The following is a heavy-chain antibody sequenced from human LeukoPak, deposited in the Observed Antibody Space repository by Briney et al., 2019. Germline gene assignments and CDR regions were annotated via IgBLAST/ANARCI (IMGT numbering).Heavy chain of an antibody. Sequence: SETLSLTCTVSGGSISSYYWSWIRQPPGKGLEWIGYIYYSGSTNYNPSLKSRVTISVDTSKNQFSLKLTSVTAADTAVYFCARHMPWELPPGAYDYWGQGSLVTVSS. D-gene: IGHD1-26*01. CDR2: IYYSGST. CDR3: ARHMPWELPPGAYDY. J-gene: IGHJ4*02. V-gene: IGHV4-59*08. CDR1: GGSISSYY.